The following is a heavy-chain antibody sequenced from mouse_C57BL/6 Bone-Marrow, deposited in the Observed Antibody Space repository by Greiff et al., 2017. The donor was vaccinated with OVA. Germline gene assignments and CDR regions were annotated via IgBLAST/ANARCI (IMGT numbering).Heavy chain of an antibody. V-gene: IGHV5-4*01. CDR2: ISDGGSYT. CDR1: GFTFSSYA. CDR3: ARGGRYYAMDY. D-gene: IGHD3-3*01. J-gene: IGHJ4*01. Sequence: DVQLVESGGGLVKPGGSLKLSCAASGFTFSSYAMSWVRQTPEKRLEWVATISDGGSYTYYPDNVKGRFTISRDNAKNNLYLQMSHLKSEDTAMYYCARGGRYYAMDYWGQGTSVTVSS.